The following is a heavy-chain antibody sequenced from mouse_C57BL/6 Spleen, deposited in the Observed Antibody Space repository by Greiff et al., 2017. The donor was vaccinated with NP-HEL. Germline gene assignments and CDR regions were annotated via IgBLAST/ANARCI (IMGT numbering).Heavy chain of an antibody. V-gene: IGHV1-72*01. CDR3: ARSPSTTVVAEGYFDY. J-gene: IGHJ2*01. CDR2: IDPNSGGT. CDR1: GYTFTSYW. Sequence: QVQLQQPGAELVKPGASVKLSCKASGYTFTSYWMHWVKQRPGRGLEWIGRIDPNSGGTKYNEKFKSKATLTVDKPSSTAYMQLSSLTSEDSAVYYCARSPSTTVVAEGYFDYWGQGTTLTVSS. D-gene: IGHD1-1*01.